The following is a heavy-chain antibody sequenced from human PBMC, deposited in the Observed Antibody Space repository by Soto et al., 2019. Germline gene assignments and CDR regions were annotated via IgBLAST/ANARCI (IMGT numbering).Heavy chain of an antibody. J-gene: IGHJ6*02. V-gene: IGHV3-21*01. CDR2: ISSSSSYI. Sequence: EVQLVESGGGLVKPGGSLRLSCAASGFTFSSYSMNWVRQAPGKGLEWVSSISSSSSYIYYADSVKGRFTISRDNAKNTRYLQMNSLRAEDTAVYYCARDRGYYGSGSYSLPYYYYGMDVWGQGTTVTVSS. CDR1: GFTFSSYS. D-gene: IGHD3-10*01. CDR3: ARDRGYYGSGSYSLPYYYYGMDV.